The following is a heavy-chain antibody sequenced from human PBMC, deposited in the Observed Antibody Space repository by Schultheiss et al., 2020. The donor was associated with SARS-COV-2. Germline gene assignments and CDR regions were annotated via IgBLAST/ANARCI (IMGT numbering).Heavy chain of an antibody. Sequence: GSLRLSCAVYGGSFSGYYWSWIRQPPGKGLEWIGEINHSGSTNYNPSLKSRVTISVDTSKNQFSLKLSSVTAADTAVYYCARGGPCGYCSSTSWANRNWFDPWGQGTLVTVSS. CDR2: INHSGST. CDR3: ARGGPCGYCSSTSWANRNWFDP. V-gene: IGHV4-34*01. CDR1: GGSFSGYY. D-gene: IGHD2-2*03. J-gene: IGHJ5*02.